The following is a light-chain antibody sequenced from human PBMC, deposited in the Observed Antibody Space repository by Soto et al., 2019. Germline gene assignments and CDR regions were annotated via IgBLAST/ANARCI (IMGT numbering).Light chain of an antibody. CDR2: EVS. CDR3: SSDTSSSIYNV. V-gene: IGLV2-14*01. J-gene: IGLJ6*01. CDR1: SSDVGGYNY. Sequence: QSALTQPASVSGSPGQSITISCTGTSSDVGGYNYVSWYQQHPGKAPKLMIYEVSNRPSGVANRFSGSKSGTTASLTISGLAAEDAADYYCSSDTSSSIYNVFGTGTQLTVL.